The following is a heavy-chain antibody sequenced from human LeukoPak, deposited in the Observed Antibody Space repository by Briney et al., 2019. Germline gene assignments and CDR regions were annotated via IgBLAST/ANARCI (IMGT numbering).Heavy chain of an antibody. V-gene: IGHV4-38-2*01. Sequence: TPSETLSLTCAVSGYSISSGYYWGWIRQPPGKGLEWIGSIYHSGSTYYNPSLKSRVTISVDTSKNQFSLKLSSVTAADTAVYYCARSTHLTIFGVVRPNWFDPWGQGTLVTVSS. CDR2: IYHSGST. CDR3: ARSTHLTIFGVVRPNWFDP. CDR1: GYSISSGYY. D-gene: IGHD3-3*01. J-gene: IGHJ5*02.